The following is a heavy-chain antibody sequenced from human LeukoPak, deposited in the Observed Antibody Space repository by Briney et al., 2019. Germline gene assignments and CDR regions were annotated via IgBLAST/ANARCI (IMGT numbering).Heavy chain of an antibody. CDR3: AKDRISSGSGSSYDY. D-gene: IGHD1-26*01. V-gene: IGHV3-23*01. Sequence: GGSLRLSCAASGFTFSSYAMSWVRQAPGKGLEWVSAISGSGGGTYYADSVKGRFTISRDNSKNTLYLQMNSLRAEDTAVYYCAKDRISSGSGSSYDYWGQGTLVTVSS. CDR2: ISGSGGGT. CDR1: GFTFSSYA. J-gene: IGHJ4*02.